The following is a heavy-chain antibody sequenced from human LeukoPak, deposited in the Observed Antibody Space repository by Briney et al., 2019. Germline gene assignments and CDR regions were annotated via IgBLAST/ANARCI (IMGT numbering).Heavy chain of an antibody. V-gene: IGHV3-23*01. CDR3: AKGTYSSGWGFGY. Sequence: GGSLRLSCAASGFTFSSYGMSWVRQAPGKGLEWVSAISGSGGSTYYADSVKGRFTISRDNSKNTLYLQMNSLRDEDTAVDYCAKGTYSSGWGFGYWGQGTLGTVSS. D-gene: IGHD6-19*01. J-gene: IGHJ4*02. CDR1: GFTFSSYG. CDR2: ISGSGGST.